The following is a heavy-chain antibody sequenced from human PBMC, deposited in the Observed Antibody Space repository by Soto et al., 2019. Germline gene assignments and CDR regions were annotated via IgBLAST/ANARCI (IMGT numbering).Heavy chain of an antibody. CDR3: ARDPLSSFAMDV. CDR2: IIPTFGRT. D-gene: IGHD3-10*02. V-gene: IGHV1-69*13. J-gene: IGHJ6*02. Sequence: GASVKVSCKASGDTFSSYAISWVRQAPGKGLEWMGKIIPTFGRTNYAQKSQGRLTISADDSTSTAYMELTSLESDDTAVYYCARDPLSSFAMDVWGQGTTVTVSS. CDR1: GDTFSSYA.